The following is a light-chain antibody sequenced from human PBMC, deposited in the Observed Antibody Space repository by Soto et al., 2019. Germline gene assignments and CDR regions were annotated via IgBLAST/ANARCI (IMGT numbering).Light chain of an antibody. Sequence: QSVLTRPASVSGSPGQSITISCTGTSSDVGSYNLVSWYQQHPGKAPKLMIYEVSKRPSGVSNRFSGSKSGNTASLTISGLQAEDEADYYCCSYAGSSTLFGTGTKVTVL. J-gene: IGLJ1*01. CDR1: SSDVGSYNL. CDR2: EVS. V-gene: IGLV2-23*02. CDR3: CSYAGSSTL.